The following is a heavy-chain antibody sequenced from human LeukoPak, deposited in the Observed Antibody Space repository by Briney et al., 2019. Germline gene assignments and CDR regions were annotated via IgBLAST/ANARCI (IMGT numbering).Heavy chain of an antibody. D-gene: IGHD6-13*01. V-gene: IGHV4-59*12. CDR1: GGSFSGYY. CDR3: ARGRVIAAAGTLDY. J-gene: IGHJ4*02. CDR2: IYYSGST. Sequence: SETLSLTCAVYGGSFSGYYWSWIRQPPGKGLEWIGYIYYSGSTNYNPSLKSRVTISVDTSKNQFSLKLSSVTAADTAVYYCARGRVIAAAGTLDYWGQGTLVTVSS.